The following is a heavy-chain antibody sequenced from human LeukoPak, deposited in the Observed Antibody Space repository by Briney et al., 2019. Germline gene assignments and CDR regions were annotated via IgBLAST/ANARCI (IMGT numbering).Heavy chain of an antibody. V-gene: IGHV4-61*01. CDR1: GGSVSSGSYY. D-gene: IGHD3-10*01. CDR3: ARGFAGWFGELSG. CDR2: IYYSGST. J-gene: IGHJ4*02. Sequence: SETLSLTCTVSGGSVSSGSYYWSWIRQPPGKGLEWIEYIYYSGSTNYNPSLKSRVTISVDTSKNQFSLKLSSVTAADTAVYYCARGFAGWFGELSGWGQGTLVTVSS.